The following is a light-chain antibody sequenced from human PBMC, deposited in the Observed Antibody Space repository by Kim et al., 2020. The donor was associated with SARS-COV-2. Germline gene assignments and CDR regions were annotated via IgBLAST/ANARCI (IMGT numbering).Light chain of an antibody. CDR3: QSADSSGTLEV. CDR2: KDS. CDR1: ALPKQY. Sequence: SYEPTQPPSVSVSPGQTARITCSGDALPKQYAYWYQQKPGQAPVLVIYKDSERPSGIPERFSGSSSGTTVTLTISGVQAEDEADYYCQSADSSGTLEVFGGGTQLTVL. J-gene: IGLJ2*01. V-gene: IGLV3-25*03.